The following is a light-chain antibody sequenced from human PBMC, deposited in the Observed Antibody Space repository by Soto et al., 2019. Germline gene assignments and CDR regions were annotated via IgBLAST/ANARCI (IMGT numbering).Light chain of an antibody. J-gene: IGKJ1*01. CDR3: QHYKMYSPWT. CDR2: DVS. CDR1: QSITTW. Sequence: DIQMTQSPSTVSAYVGESVTITCRASQSITTWLAGYQQRPGKAPKRLIYDVSSLQSGVPSRFSGSGSGTEFTLTISSLQPDDFATYYCQHYKMYSPWTFGQGTKVDIK. V-gene: IGKV1-5*01.